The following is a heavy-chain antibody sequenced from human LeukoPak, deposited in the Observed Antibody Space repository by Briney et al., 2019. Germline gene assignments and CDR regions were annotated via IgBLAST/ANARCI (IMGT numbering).Heavy chain of an antibody. J-gene: IGHJ4*02. Sequence: GGSLRLSCAASGFTVSSNYMSWVRQAPGKGLEWVSVIYIGGSTYYADSVKGRFTISRDNSKNTLYLQMNSLRAEDTAVYYCARDVDSSGYYYLDYWGQGTLVTVSS. CDR3: ARDVDSSGYYYLDY. CDR2: IYIGGST. D-gene: IGHD3-22*01. CDR1: GFTVSSNY. V-gene: IGHV3-53*01.